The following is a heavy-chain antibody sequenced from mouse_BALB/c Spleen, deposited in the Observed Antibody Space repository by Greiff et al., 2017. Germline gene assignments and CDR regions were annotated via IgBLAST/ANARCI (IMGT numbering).Heavy chain of an antibody. CDR1: GFTFSSYG. CDR2: INSNGGST. CDR3: ARGNGYEGFAY. J-gene: IGHJ3*01. Sequence: EVKVVESGGGLVQPGGSLKLSCAASGFTFSSYGMSWVRQTPDKRLELVATINSNGGSTYYPDSVKGRFTISRDNAKNTLYLQMSSLKSEETAMYYCARGNGYEGFAYWGQGTLVTVSA. V-gene: IGHV5-6-3*01. D-gene: IGHD1-2*01.